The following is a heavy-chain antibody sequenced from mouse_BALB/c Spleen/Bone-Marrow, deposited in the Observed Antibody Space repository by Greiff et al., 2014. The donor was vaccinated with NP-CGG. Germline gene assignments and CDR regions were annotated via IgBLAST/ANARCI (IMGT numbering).Heavy chain of an antibody. D-gene: IGHD1-2*01. CDR3: ARDYGPFDY. V-gene: IGHV14-3*02. CDR1: GFNIKDIY. J-gene: IGHJ2*01. CDR2: IDPANGDT. Sequence: EVQLVESGAELVKPGASVKLSCTASGFNIKDIYMHWVKQRPEQGLEWIGRIDPANGDTKYDPKFQGKATITADTSSNTAYLQLSSLTSEDTAVYYCARDYGPFDYWGQGTTPTVSS.